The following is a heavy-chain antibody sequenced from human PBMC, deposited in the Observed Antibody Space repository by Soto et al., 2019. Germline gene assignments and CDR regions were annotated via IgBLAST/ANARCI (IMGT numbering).Heavy chain of an antibody. J-gene: IGHJ4*02. CDR1: GFIFSSYA. Sequence: GGSLRLSCEASGFIFSSYAMNWVRQAPGKGLQWVSSITGSSDYTSYIASVKGRFTISRDNSKNTLYLQMNSLRAEDTAVYFCAKEQTTGVHYALDYWSQGTLVTVSS. CDR2: ITGSSDYT. CDR3: AKEQTTGVHYALDY. D-gene: IGHD2-8*02. V-gene: IGHV3-23*01.